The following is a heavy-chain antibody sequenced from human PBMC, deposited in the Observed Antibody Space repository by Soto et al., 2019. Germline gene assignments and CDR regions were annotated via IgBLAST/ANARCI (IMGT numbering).Heavy chain of an antibody. D-gene: IGHD2-15*01. Sequence: SETLSLTCTVSGGSISGYYWSWIRQPPGKGLEWIGYIYYSGSTNYNPSLKGRVTMSVDTSKNQFSLKLTSVTAADTAMYFCAKYRRTDAEGYTFDYWGQGALVT. CDR3: AKYRRTDAEGYTFDY. CDR2: IYYSGST. CDR1: GGSISGYY. V-gene: IGHV4-59*01. J-gene: IGHJ4*02.